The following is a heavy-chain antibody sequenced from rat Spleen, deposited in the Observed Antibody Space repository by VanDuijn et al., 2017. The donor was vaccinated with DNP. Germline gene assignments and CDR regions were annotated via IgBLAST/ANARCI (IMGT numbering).Heavy chain of an antibody. CDR3: TTDFERGY. Sequence: EVQLVESGGDLVQPGGSLKLSCIASGFTFNNYYMTWIRQVPGKGLEWIASISNGGGSTYYPDSVKGRFTISRDNAKSTLYLEMNSLGSEDTATYYCTTDFERGYWGQGVMVTVSS. J-gene: IGHJ2*01. V-gene: IGHV5-31*01. D-gene: IGHD1-11*01. CDR1: GFTFNNYY. CDR2: ISNGGGST.